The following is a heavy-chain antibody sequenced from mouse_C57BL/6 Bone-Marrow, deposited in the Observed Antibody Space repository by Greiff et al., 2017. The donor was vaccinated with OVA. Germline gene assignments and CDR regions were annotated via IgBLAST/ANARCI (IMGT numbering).Heavy chain of an antibody. CDR1: GFSLSTFGMG. J-gene: IGHJ2*01. V-gene: IGHV8-8*01. Sequence: VKLQESGPGILQPSQTLSLTCSFSGFSLSTFGMGVGWIRQPSGKGLEWLAHIWWDDDKYYNPALKSRLTISKDTSKNQVFLKIANVDTADTATYYCARITYYSNYASYWGQGTTLTVSS. CDR3: ARITYYSNYASY. CDR2: IWWDDDK. D-gene: IGHD2-5*01.